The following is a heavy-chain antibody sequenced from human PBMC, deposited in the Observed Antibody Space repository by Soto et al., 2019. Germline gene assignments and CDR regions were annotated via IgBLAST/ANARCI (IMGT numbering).Heavy chain of an antibody. CDR2: IYYSGST. CDR1: GGSISSYY. V-gene: IGHV4-59*01. Sequence: QVQLQESGPGLVKPSETLSLTCTVSGGSISSYYWSWIRQPPGKGLEWIGYIYYSGSTNYNPSLKSRVTISVDTSKNQFSLKLSSVTAADTAVYYCARMSPIKSVAGTLTDYYYYGMDVWGQGTTVTVSS. J-gene: IGHJ6*02. CDR3: ARMSPIKSVAGTLTDYYYYGMDV. D-gene: IGHD6-19*01.